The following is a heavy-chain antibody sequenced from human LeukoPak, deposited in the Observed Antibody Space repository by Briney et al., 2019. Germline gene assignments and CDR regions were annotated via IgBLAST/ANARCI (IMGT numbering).Heavy chain of an antibody. CDR1: GYTSNNYG. V-gene: IGHV1-18*01. D-gene: IGHD1-1*01. J-gene: IGHJ4*02. CDR3: ARRPGTNFGYAEY. Sequence: ASVTVSCKASGYTSNNYGITWVRQAPGQWLEWMGWTSAYNGNTNYAQNLQGRVTMNTDTSTSTGYMELRSLRSGDTAVYYCARRPGTNFGYAEYWGQGTLVTVSS. CDR2: TSAYNGNT.